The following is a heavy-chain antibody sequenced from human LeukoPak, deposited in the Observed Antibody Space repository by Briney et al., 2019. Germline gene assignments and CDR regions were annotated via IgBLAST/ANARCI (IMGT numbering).Heavy chain of an antibody. CDR2: IRSKANSYAT. Sequence: GGSLRLSCAASGFTFSGSAMHWVRQASGKGLEWVGRIRSKANSYATAYAASVKGRFTISRDDSKNTAYLQMNSLKTEDTAVYYCTRPHYHDSSGYYWFDPWGQGTLVTVSS. D-gene: IGHD3-22*01. J-gene: IGHJ5*02. V-gene: IGHV3-73*01. CDR1: GFTFSGSA. CDR3: TRPHYHDSSGYYWFDP.